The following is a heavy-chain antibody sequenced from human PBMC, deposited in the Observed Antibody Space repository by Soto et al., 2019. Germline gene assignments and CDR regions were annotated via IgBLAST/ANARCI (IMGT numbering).Heavy chain of an antibody. D-gene: IGHD2-15*01. J-gene: IGHJ4*02. Sequence: QVQLVESGGGVVQPGRSLRLSCAASGFTFSSYGRHWVRQAPGKGLEWVAVISYDGSNKYYADSVKGRFTISRDNSKNTLYLQMNSLRAEDTAVYYCASSSPSGYCSGGSCYASDWGQGTLVTVSS. CDR1: GFTFSSYG. V-gene: IGHV3-30*03. CDR2: ISYDGSNK. CDR3: ASSSPSGYCSGGSCYASD.